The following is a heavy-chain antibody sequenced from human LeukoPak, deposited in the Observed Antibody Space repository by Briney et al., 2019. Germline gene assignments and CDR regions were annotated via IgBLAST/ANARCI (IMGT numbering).Heavy chain of an antibody. CDR2: ISYDGSNK. CDR1: GFTFSNYA. Sequence: GGSLRLSCAASGFTFSNYAMHWVRQAPGKGLEWVAVISYDGSNKYSADSVKGRFTISRDNSKNTLYMQMNSLRAEDTAVYYCARGARKGDDYGGFFDYWGQGTLVTVSS. CDR3: ARGARKGDDYGGFFDY. V-gene: IGHV3-30*04. J-gene: IGHJ4*02. D-gene: IGHD4-23*01.